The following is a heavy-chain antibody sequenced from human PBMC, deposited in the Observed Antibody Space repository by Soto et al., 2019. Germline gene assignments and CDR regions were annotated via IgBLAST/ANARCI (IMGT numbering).Heavy chain of an antibody. CDR3: ARQLAYCGGDCYTEPIDY. V-gene: IGHV1-2*02. D-gene: IGHD2-21*02. Sequence: QAQLVQSGAEVKKPGASVKVSCKTSGYTFTAYYIHWVRQAPGQGLEWVGWINPKTGDTKYAQKFQGRVTTTGHKSITTAYMELGRLRSDDTAVYYCARQLAYCGGDCYTEPIDYWGQGTLVTVSS. CDR1: GYTFTAYY. J-gene: IGHJ4*02. CDR2: INPKTGDT.